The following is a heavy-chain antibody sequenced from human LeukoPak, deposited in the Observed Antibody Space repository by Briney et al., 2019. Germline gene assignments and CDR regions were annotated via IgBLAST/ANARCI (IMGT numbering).Heavy chain of an antibody. CDR2: ISAYNGNT. CDR1: GYTFTSYG. Sequence: ASVKVSCKASGYTFTSYGISWVRQAPGQGLEWMGWISAYNGNTNYAQKLQGRVTMTTDTSTSTAYMELRSLRSDDTAVYYCATYVVATITSYYYYGMDVWGQGTTVTVSS. V-gene: IGHV1-18*01. D-gene: IGHD5-12*01. CDR3: ATYVVATITSYYYYGMDV. J-gene: IGHJ6*02.